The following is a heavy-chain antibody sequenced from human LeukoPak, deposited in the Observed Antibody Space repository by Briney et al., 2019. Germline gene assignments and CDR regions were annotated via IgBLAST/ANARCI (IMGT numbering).Heavy chain of an antibody. CDR1: GYTFARYY. D-gene: IGHD3-22*01. J-gene: IGHJ4*02. Sequence: ASVEVSCKASGYTFARYYIHWVRQAPGQGLEWMGIINPSGGSTRYAQKFQGRVTMTRDTSTSTVYMELSSLRSDDTAVYYCARGGYYDSSGYSFEYWGQGTLVTVSS. V-gene: IGHV1-46*01. CDR2: INPSGGST. CDR3: ARGGYYDSSGYSFEY.